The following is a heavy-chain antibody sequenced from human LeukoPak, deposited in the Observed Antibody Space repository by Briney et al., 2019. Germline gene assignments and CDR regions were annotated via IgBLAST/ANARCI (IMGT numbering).Heavy chain of an antibody. CDR3: ARPGIAAALAY. Sequence: ASVKVSCKASGYTFTSYYMHWVRQAPGQGLEWMGIINPSGGSPSYAQKFQGRVTMTRDTSTSTVYMELSSLRSEDTAVYYCARPGIAAALAYWGQGTLVTVSS. CDR1: GYTFTSYY. J-gene: IGHJ4*02. V-gene: IGHV1-46*03. CDR2: INPSGGSP. D-gene: IGHD6-13*01.